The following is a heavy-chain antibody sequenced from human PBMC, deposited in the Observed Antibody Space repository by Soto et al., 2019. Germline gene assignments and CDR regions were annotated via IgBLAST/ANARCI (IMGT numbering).Heavy chain of an antibody. CDR1: GFTFSSYG. CDR3: AKDYDLMNYYYYYGMDV. J-gene: IGHJ6*02. CDR2: ISYDGSNK. V-gene: IGHV3-30*18. D-gene: IGHD3-3*01. Sequence: GGSLRLSCGASGFTFSSYGMHWVRQAPGKGLEWVAVISYDGSNKYYADSVKGRFTISRDNSKNTLYLQMNSLRAEDTAVYYCAKDYDLMNYYYYYGMDVWGQGPTVTVSS.